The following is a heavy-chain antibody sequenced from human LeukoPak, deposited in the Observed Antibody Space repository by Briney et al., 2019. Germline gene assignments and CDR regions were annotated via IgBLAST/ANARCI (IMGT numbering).Heavy chain of an antibody. Sequence: PSETLSLTCTVSGGSISSYYWSWIRQPPGERLEWIGYIYYSGSTTYNPSLKSRVTISVDTSKNQFSLKLSSVTAADTAVYYCARLRSSSWLLIDYWGQGTLVTVSS. CDR3: ARLRSSSWLLIDY. D-gene: IGHD6-13*01. CDR2: IYYSGST. J-gene: IGHJ4*02. CDR1: GGSISSYY. V-gene: IGHV4-59*08.